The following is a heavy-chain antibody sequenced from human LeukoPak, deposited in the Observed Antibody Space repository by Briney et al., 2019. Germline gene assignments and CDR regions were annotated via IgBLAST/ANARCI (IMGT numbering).Heavy chain of an antibody. J-gene: IGHJ4*02. D-gene: IGHD3-22*01. CDR1: GFTFDDYA. CDR2: ISWNSDSI. Sequence: GGSLRLSCAASGFTFDDYAMHWVRQAPGKGLEWVSGISWNSDSIGYADSVKGRFTISRDNAKNSLYLQMNSLRAEDTALYYCAKDGDSSGYYYGVYFDYWGQGTLVTVSS. CDR3: AKDGDSSGYYYGVYFDY. V-gene: IGHV3-9*01.